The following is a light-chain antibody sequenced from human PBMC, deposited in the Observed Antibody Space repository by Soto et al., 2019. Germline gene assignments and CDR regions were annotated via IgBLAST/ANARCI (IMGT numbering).Light chain of an antibody. Sequence: QSALTQPRSVSGSPGQSVTISCTGTSSDVGDYNYVSWYQQHPGKAPKLIIYDVFKRPSGVPDRFSGSKSGNTASLTISGLQGDDEADFYCCSYAGNFIWVFGGGTKLTVL. CDR1: SSDVGDYNY. CDR2: DVF. J-gene: IGLJ3*02. V-gene: IGLV2-11*01. CDR3: CSYAGNFIWV.